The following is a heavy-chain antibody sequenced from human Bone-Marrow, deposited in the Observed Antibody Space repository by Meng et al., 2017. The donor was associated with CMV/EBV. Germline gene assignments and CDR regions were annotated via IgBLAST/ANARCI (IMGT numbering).Heavy chain of an antibody. D-gene: IGHD5-18*01. Sequence: SVKVSCKASGGTFSSYAIIWVRQAPGQGLEWMGGIIPILGIANYAQKFQGRVTITADKSTSTAYMELSSLRSEDTAVYYCARAPMDVDTAMVDVYYYGMDVWGQGTTVTVSS. CDR2: IIPILGIA. V-gene: IGHV1-69*10. CDR3: ARAPMDVDTAMVDVYYYGMDV. J-gene: IGHJ6*02. CDR1: GGTFSSYA.